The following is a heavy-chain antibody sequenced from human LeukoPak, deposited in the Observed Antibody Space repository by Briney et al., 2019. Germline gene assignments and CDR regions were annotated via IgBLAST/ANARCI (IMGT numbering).Heavy chain of an antibody. J-gene: IGHJ4*02. V-gene: IGHV3-30*18. CDR2: TSYDGSKT. CDR1: GFTLSSYG. D-gene: IGHD2-15*01. CDR3: AKEGNHYSLYYSDS. Sequence: QPGRSLRLSCAASGFTLSSYGMHWVRPAPGKGLEWVAVTSYDGSKTFYADSVKGRFTISRDNSKNTLYLQMNTLRAEDTAVYYCAKEGNHYSLYYSDSWGQGALVTVSS.